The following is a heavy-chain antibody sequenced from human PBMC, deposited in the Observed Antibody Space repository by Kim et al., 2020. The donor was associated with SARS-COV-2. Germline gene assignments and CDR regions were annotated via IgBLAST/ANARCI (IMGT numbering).Heavy chain of an antibody. J-gene: IGHJ3*02. V-gene: IGHV4-39*07. D-gene: IGHD6-19*01. Sequence: YTPSLKRRATISVDPSKNQFSLKLSSVPAADTAVYYCAREKGYSSYAFDIWGQGTMVTVSS. CDR3: AREKGYSSYAFDI.